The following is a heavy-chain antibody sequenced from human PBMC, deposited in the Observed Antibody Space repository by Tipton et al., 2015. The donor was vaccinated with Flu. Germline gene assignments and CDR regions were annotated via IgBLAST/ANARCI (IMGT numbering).Heavy chain of an antibody. CDR3: ARDEGVVNYYFGMDA. D-gene: IGHD3-16*01. J-gene: IGHJ6*01. Sequence: QLVQSGGGLVQPGGSLRLSCAASGFTVSSNYMSWVRQAPGKGLEWVAVIWYDGSNIHYADSVKGRFTISRDNSKNTLYLQMNGLRAEDTAVYYCARDEGVVNYYFGMDAWGQGTTVTVSS. V-gene: IGHV3-33*08. CDR2: IWYDGSNI. CDR1: GFTVSSNY.